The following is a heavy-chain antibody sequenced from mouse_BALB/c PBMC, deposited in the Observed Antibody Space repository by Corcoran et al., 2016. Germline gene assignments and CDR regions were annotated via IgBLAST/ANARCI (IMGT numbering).Heavy chain of an antibody. CDR1: GYTFTDYS. V-gene: IGHV9-2-1*01. CDR3: AREVRLGFDY. D-gene: IGHD2-14*01. J-gene: IGHJ2*01. Sequence: QIQLVQSGPELKKPGETVKISCKASGYTFTDYSMHWVKQAPGKGLKWMGWINTETGEPTYADDFKGRFAFSLETSASTAYLQINNLKNEDTATYFCAREVRLGFDYWGQGTTLTVSS. CDR2: INTETGEP.